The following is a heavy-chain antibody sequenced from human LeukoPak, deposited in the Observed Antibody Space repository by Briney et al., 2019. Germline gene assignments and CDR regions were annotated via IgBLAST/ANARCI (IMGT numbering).Heavy chain of an antibody. J-gene: IGHJ4*02. CDR2: ISSSSSTI. Sequence: GGSLRLSCAASGFTFSSYSMNWVRQAPGKGLEWVSYISSSSSTIYYADSVKGRFTISRDNSKNTLYLQMNSLRAEDTAVYYCARGGSSSRQYFFDYWGQGTLVTVSS. V-gene: IGHV3-48*01. CDR1: GFTFSSYS. CDR3: ARGGSSSRQYFFDY. D-gene: IGHD6-6*01.